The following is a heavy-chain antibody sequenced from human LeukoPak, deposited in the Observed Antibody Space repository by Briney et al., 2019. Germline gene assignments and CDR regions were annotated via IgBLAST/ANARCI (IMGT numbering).Heavy chain of an antibody. CDR2: IYYSGST. CDR3: ASGGDRGWYFNL. CDR1: GGSITSYC. D-gene: IGHD2-21*02. Sequence: SETLTLTCTASGGSITSYCWSWIRQPPGKGLEWIGYIYYSGSTNYNPSLKSRVTISVDTSKNQFSLELSSVTAADTAVYYCASGGDRGWYFNLLGHGTLVTVSS. V-gene: IGHV4-59*08. J-gene: IGHJ2*01.